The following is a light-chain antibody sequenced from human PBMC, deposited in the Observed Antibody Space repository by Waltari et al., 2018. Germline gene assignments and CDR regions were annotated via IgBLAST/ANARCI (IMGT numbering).Light chain of an antibody. J-gene: IGKJ1*01. CDR2: GSS. CDR1: QSVSSN. V-gene: IGKV3-20*01. CDR3: QHYVPSPPGT. Sequence: EIVLTQFPGTLSLSPGERATISWRAIQSVSSNLTCYQQKPGQAPRLLISGSSSRATGIPDRFSGSGSGTDFTLTISRLEPEDFAVYYCQHYVPSPPGTFGQGTKVEIK.